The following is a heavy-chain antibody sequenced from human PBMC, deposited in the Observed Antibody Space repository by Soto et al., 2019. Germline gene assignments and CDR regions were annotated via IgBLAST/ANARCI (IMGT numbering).Heavy chain of an antibody. J-gene: IGHJ4*01. CDR3: TTDSYSTIIIVRFDY. V-gene: IGHV3-15*07. CDR1: GFTFTNAW. Sequence: GGSLRLSCAASGFTFTNAWINWVRQAPGKGLEWVGRIKSKTDGGTTDSAEPVKGRFAISRDDSNNMVSLQMNSLKIEDTAVYYCTTDSYSTIIIVRFDYWGHGTMVTVCS. D-gene: IGHD3-22*01. CDR2: IKSKTDGGTT.